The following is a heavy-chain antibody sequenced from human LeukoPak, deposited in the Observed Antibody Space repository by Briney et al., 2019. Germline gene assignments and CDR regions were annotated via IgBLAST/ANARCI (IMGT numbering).Heavy chain of an antibody. D-gene: IGHD6-6*01. J-gene: IGHJ3*02. CDR2: GSDNGGT. CDR1: GGSLNGHY. CDR3: ARHGLVAARHAFDI. V-gene: IGHV4-34*01. Sequence: SETLSLTCAVYGGSLNGHYWSWIRQPPGKGLEWIGEGSDNGGTKYNPSLKSRVTISADTSKNQFSLKLSSVTAADTALYYCARHGLVAARHAFDIWGQGTMVTVSS.